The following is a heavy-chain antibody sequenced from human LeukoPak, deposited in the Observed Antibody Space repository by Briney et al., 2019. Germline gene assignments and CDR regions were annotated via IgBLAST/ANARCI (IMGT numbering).Heavy chain of an antibody. CDR1: GGTFSSYA. V-gene: IGHV1-69*13. Sequence: GASVKVSCEASGGTFSSYAISWVRQAPGQGLEWMGGIIPIFGTANYAQKFQGRVTITADESTSTAYTELSSLRSEDTAVYYCARAGYCSGGSCYSGDYYYYYMDVWGKGTTVTVSS. D-gene: IGHD2-15*01. CDR3: ARAGYCSGGSCYSGDYYYYYMDV. CDR2: IIPIFGTA. J-gene: IGHJ6*03.